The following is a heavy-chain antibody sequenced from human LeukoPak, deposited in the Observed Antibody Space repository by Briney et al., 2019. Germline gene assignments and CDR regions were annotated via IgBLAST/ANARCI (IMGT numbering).Heavy chain of an antibody. CDR3: ARSIAARSPGVFDY. V-gene: IGHV3-21*01. J-gene: IGHJ4*02. CDR1: GFTFSSYS. CDR2: ISSSSSYI. D-gene: IGHD6-6*01. Sequence: SGGSLRLSCAASGFTFSSYSMNWVRQAPGKGLEWVSSISSSSSYIYYADSVKGRFTISRDNAKNSLYLQMNSLRAEDTAVYYCARSIAARSPGVFDYWGQGTLVTVSS.